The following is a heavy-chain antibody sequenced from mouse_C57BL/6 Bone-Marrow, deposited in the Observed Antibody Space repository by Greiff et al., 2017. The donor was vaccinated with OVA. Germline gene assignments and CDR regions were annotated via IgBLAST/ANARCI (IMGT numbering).Heavy chain of an antibody. V-gene: IGHV1-20*01. D-gene: IGHD2-2*01. CDR3: ARWGNGSPFGY. J-gene: IGHJ2*01. CDR1: GYSFTGYF. CDR2: INPYNGDT. Sequence: EVQLVESGPELVKPGDSVKISCKASGYSFTGYFMNWVMQSHGKSLEWIGRINPYNGDTFYNQKFKGKATLTVDKSSSTAHMELRSLTSEDSAVYYCARWGNGSPFGYWGQGTTLTVSS.